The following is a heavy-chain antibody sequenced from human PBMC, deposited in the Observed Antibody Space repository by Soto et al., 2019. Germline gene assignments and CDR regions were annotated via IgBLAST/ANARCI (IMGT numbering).Heavy chain of an antibody. J-gene: IGHJ5*02. V-gene: IGHV3-7*01. Sequence: GGSLRISCVASGFSFCSYYMTGVCQAPGKGLEWVANINKDGSDIHGVGSVMGRFTISRDNAKNALYLQMNSLRAEDTAVYYSAREAEYSSSFPFNLPDSWGKGTPVTV. CDR2: INKDGSDI. CDR3: AREAEYSSSFPFNLPDS. D-gene: IGHD6-6*01. CDR1: GFSFCSYY.